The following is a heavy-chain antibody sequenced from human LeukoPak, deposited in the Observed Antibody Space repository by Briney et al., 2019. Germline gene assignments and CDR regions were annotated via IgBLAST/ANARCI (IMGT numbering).Heavy chain of an antibody. CDR1: RYTFTSYA. D-gene: IGHD6-6*01. J-gene: IGHJ5*02. CDR2: SIPIFGTA. Sequence: PVKVSCKASRYTFTSYAISGVREAPGQGLEWRGGSIPIFGTATYAQKFQGRVTITTDEYTSTAYMELRSLRSEDTAAYYCARRPGSSSSPGATWFAPWGQGTLVTVSS. CDR3: ARRPGSSSSPGATWFAP. V-gene: IGHV1-69*05.